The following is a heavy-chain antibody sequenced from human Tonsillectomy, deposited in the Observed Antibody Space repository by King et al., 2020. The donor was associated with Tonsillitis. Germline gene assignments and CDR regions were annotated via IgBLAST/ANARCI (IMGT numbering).Heavy chain of an antibody. CDR2: ISSSSGYI. J-gene: IGHJ4*02. V-gene: IGHV3-21*01. CDR1: GFTFSSYS. CDR3: ARDQQLIR. D-gene: IGHD6-13*01. Sequence: VQLVESGGGLVKPGGSLRLSRAASGFTFSSYSMNWVRQAPEKGLEWVSSISSSSGYIYYADSVKGRFTISRDNANNSLYRQMNSLRAEDTAVYYCARDQQLIRWGQGTLVTVSS.